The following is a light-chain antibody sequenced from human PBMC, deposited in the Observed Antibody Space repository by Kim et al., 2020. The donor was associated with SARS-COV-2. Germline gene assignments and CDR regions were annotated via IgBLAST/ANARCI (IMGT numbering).Light chain of an antibody. CDR2: QDT. J-gene: IGLJ3*02. V-gene: IGLV3-1*01. CDR1: KLGDKY. Sequence: VAGSPGQTVTITCSGDKLGDKYSSWYQQQPGQAPVLVIYQDTQRPSGVPERFSGSNSGNTATLTISGTQAVDEADYYCQAWDKTWVFGGGTKLTVL. CDR3: QAWDKTWV.